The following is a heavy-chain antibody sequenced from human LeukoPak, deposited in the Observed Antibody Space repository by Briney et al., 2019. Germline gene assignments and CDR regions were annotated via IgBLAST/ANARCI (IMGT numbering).Heavy chain of an antibody. CDR2: IYAPGSS. V-gene: IGHV4-4*07. CDR1: GDSISGYY. CDR3: ARDLEDFDSPANDY. J-gene: IGHJ4*02. D-gene: IGHD2-15*01. Sequence: SETLSPTCTVSGDSISGYYWAWIRQPAGKGLEWIGHIYAPGSSNYSPSFKSRVTMSIDMSNNQFSLRLTSVTAADTAMYYCARDLEDFDSPANDYWGQGTHVIVSP.